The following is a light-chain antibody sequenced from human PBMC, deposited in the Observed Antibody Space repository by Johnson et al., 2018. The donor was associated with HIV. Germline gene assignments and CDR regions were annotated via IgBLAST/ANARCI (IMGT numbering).Light chain of an antibody. J-gene: IGLJ1*01. CDR1: SPNIENYF. CDR2: EDY. Sequence: QSVLTQPPSVSAAPGQRVNISCSGHSPNIENYFVSWYQQLPGAAPRLLIYEDYKRPSGIPDRFSGSKSGASATLGITGPQTGDEADYYCGVWDASLSPHYVFGTGTTITVL. V-gene: IGLV1-51*02. CDR3: GVWDASLSPHYV.